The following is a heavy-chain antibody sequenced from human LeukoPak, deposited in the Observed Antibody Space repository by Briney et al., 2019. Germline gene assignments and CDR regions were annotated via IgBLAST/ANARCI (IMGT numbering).Heavy chain of an antibody. J-gene: IGHJ4*02. V-gene: IGHV1-69*13. CDR1: GDTFSSYP. CDR3: ATATMVRDVHFDY. Sequence: ASVKVSCKASGDTFSSYPITWVRQAPGQGLEWMGEIIPIFGSANYAQKFQGRVTITADESTSTAYMELSSLRSEDTAVYYCATATMVRDVHFDYWGQGTLVTVSS. CDR2: IIPIFGSA. D-gene: IGHD3-10*01.